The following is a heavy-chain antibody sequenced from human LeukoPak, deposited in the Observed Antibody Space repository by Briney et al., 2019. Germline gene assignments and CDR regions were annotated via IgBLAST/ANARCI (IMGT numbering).Heavy chain of an antibody. Sequence: GESLKISCQGSGYDFGTYWIGWARQMPGKGLEWMGVIYPGDSDTKYSPSFQGQVTISADKSVGSAYLQWSSLKSSDTALYYCARLPQDYYYHGMDVWGQGTTVTVS. CDR3: ARLPQDYYYHGMDV. V-gene: IGHV5-51*01. CDR1: GYDFGTYW. J-gene: IGHJ6*02. CDR2: IYPGDSDT.